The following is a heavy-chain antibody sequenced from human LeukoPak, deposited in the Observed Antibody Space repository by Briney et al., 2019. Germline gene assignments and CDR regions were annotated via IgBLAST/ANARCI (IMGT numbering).Heavy chain of an antibody. J-gene: IGHJ4*02. V-gene: IGHV3-21*01. CDR2: ISSSSSYI. CDR1: GFTFSSYS. Sequence: GGSLRLSCAASGFTFSSYSMNWVRQAPGKGLEWVSSISSSSSYIYYADSVKGRFTISRDNAKNSLYLQMNSLRAEDTAVYYCARESRGCTNGVCYTQFDYWGQGTLVTVSS. D-gene: IGHD2-8*01. CDR3: ARESRGCTNGVCYTQFDY.